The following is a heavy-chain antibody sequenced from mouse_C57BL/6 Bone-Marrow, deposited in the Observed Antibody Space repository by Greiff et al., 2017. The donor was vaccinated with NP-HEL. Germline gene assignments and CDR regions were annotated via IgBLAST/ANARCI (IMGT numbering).Heavy chain of an antibody. D-gene: IGHD1-1*01. J-gene: IGHJ2*01. V-gene: IGHV5-4*01. CDR2: ISDGGSYT. CDR3: ARDNYYGSSNEDFDY. CDR1: GFTFSSYA. Sequence: DVMLVESGGGLVKPGGSLKLSCAASGFTFSSYAMSWVRQTPEKRLEWVATISDGGSYTYYPDNVKGRFTISRDNAKNNLYLQMSHLKSEDTAMYYCARDNYYGSSNEDFDYWGQGTTLTVSS.